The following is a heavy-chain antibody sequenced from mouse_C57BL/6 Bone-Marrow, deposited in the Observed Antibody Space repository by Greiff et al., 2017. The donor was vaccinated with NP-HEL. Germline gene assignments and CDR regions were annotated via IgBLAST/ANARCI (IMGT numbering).Heavy chain of an antibody. CDR2: ISSGGSYT. Sequence: EVQLVESGGDLVKPGGSLKLSCAASGFTFSSYGMSWVRQTPDKRLEWVATISSGGSYTYYPDSVKGRFTISRDNAKNTLYLQMSSLKSEDTAMYDCARRDYGAWFAYWGQGTLVTVSA. CDR1: GFTFSSYG. D-gene: IGHD1-1*01. CDR3: ARRDYGAWFAY. V-gene: IGHV5-6*01. J-gene: IGHJ3*01.